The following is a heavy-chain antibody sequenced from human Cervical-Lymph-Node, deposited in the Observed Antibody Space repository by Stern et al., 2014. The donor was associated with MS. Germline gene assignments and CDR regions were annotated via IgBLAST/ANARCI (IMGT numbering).Heavy chain of an antibody. J-gene: IGHJ4*02. CDR3: KTKEY. V-gene: IGHV3-73*01. CDR1: GFIFSASA. CDR2: IRTKPNNYAT. Sequence: VQLVQSGGGLVQPGGSLKLSCAASGFIFSASAMHWVRQASGQGLEWVGRIRTKPNNYATIYDASVKGRFTISRDDSENTVFLQMNNLKIEDTAVYYCKTKEYRGQGTLVTVSS.